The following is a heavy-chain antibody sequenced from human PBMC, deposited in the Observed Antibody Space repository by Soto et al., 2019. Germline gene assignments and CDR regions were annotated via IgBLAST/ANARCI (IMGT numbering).Heavy chain of an antibody. CDR1: GFSLSTSGVG. CDR2: IYWNDDK. Sequence: QITLKESGPPLVKPTQTLTLTCTFSGFSLSTSGVGVGWIRQPPGKALEWLALIYWNDDKRYSPSLKSRLTITKDTSKNQVVLTMTNMDPVDTATYYCALSPYYYDSSGYYSNAFDIWGQGTMVTVSS. V-gene: IGHV2-5*01. CDR3: ALSPYYYDSSGYYSNAFDI. J-gene: IGHJ3*02. D-gene: IGHD3-22*01.